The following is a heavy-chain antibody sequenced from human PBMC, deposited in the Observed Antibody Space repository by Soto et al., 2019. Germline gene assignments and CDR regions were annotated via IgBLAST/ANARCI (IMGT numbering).Heavy chain of an antibody. CDR3: ARTRVYSNYVVYYGMDV. Sequence: SVKVSCKASGGTFSSYAISWVRQAPGQGLEWMGGIIPIFGTANYAQKFQGRVTITADESTSTAYMELSSLRSEDTAVYYCARTRVYSNYVVYYGMDVWGQGTTVTVSS. CDR1: GGTFSSYA. J-gene: IGHJ6*02. V-gene: IGHV1-69*13. D-gene: IGHD4-4*01. CDR2: IIPIFGTA.